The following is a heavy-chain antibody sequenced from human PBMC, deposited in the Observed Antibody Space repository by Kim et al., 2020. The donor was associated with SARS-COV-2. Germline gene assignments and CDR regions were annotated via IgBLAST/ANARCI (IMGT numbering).Heavy chain of an antibody. CDR3: ARTLWFGEPYYYYYGMDV. D-gene: IGHD3-10*01. CDR2: IDPSDSYT. V-gene: IGHV5-10-1*01. J-gene: IGHJ6*02. CDR1: GYSFTSYW. Sequence: GESLKISCKGSGYSFTSYWISWVRQMPGKGLEWMGRIDPSDSYTNYSPSFQGHATISADKSISTAYLQWSSLKASDTAMYYCARTLWFGEPYYYYYGMDVWGQGTTVTVSS.